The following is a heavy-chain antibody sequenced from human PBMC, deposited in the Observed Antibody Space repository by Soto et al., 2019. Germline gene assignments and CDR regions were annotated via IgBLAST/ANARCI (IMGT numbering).Heavy chain of an antibody. V-gene: IGHV6-1*01. J-gene: IGHJ6*02. CDR3: ARNHPGYSSGWYYYYGMDV. D-gene: IGHD6-19*01. Sequence: PSQTLSLTCAISGDSVSSNSAAWNWIRQSPSRGLEWLGRTYYRSKWYNDYAVSVKSRITINPDTSKNQFSLQLNSVTPEDTAVYYCARNHPGYSSGWYYYYGMDVWGQGTKVTVSS. CDR1: GDSVSSNSAA. CDR2: TYYRSKWYN.